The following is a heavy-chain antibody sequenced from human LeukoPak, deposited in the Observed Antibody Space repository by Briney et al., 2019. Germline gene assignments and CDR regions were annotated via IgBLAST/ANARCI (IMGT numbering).Heavy chain of an antibody. Sequence: GGSLSLSSAASEFTLLTYTMDWVRQAPGKGLEWVSSITGSSDYIYYADSVKGRFTISRDNAKNSLFLHMSSQSSENTAVYYGTRGTNYGDYWGQGTLVTVSS. CDR3: TRGTNYGDY. CDR2: ITGSSDYI. J-gene: IGHJ4*02. D-gene: IGHD1-7*01. CDR1: EFTLLTYT. V-gene: IGHV3-21*01.